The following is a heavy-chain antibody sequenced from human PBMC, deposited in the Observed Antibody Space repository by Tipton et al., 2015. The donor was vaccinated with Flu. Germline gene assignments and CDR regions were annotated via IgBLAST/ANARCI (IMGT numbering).Heavy chain of an antibody. CDR3: ARGGGSPSY. Sequence: TLSLTCTVPGGSMSNNFWSWFRQPAEKGLEWIGRIYASGVTNYNPSLKSRVTISVDMSKNQFSLKLTSVTAADTAVYYCARGGGSPSYWGQGTLVTVSS. V-gene: IGHV4-4*07. D-gene: IGHD1-26*01. J-gene: IGHJ4*02. CDR2: IYASGVT. CDR1: GGSMSNNF.